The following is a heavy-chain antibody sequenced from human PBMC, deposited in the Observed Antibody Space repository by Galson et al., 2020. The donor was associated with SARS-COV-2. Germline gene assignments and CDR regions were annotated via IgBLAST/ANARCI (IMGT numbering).Heavy chain of an antibody. D-gene: IGHD3-22*01. CDR1: GGSISSGGYY. V-gene: IGHV4-31*03. J-gene: IGHJ6*02. CDR2: IYYSGST. CDR3: AREARYYDSSGYSYGMDV. Sequence: TLSLTCTVSGGSISSGGYYWSWIRQHPGKGLEWIGYIYYSGSTYYNPSLKSRVTISVDTSKNQFSLKLSSVTAADTAVYYCAREARYYDSSGYSYGMDVWGQGTTVTVSS.